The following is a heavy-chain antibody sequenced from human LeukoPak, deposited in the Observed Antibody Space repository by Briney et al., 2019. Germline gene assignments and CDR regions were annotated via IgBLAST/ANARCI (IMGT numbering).Heavy chain of an antibody. D-gene: IGHD2-15*01. V-gene: IGHV1-2*02. CDR2: INPNSGGT. J-gene: IGHJ4*02. Sequence: GASVKASCKASGYTFTGYYIHWVRQAPGQGLERMGWINPNSGGTNYAQKFQGRVTMTRDTSISTAYMELSRLRSDDTAVFYCARDLIGYCSGASCPHWGQGTLVTVSS. CDR3: ARDLIGYCSGASCPH. CDR1: GYTFTGYY.